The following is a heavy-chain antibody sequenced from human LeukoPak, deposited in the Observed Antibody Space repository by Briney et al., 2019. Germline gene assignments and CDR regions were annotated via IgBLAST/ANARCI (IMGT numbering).Heavy chain of an antibody. CDR1: GGSITSGIYY. D-gene: IGHD3-22*01. Sequence: SETLSLTCTVSGGSITSGIYYWGWIRQPAGKGLEWIGRLYTDGSTRYNPALKSRVTISVDKSKNQFSLKLSSVTAADTAVYYCARDYYDSSASINWFDLWGQGTLVTVSS. CDR2: LYTDGST. V-gene: IGHV4-61*02. CDR3: ARDYYDSSASINWFDL. J-gene: IGHJ5*02.